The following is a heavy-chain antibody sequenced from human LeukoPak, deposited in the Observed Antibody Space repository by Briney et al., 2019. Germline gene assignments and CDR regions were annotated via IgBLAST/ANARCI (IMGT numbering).Heavy chain of an antibody. Sequence: GALLLSCAAAAFTSISNYAMSCVRQAPGKGLQRLSIISVSGERTYYADSVKGRFTISRDNSKNTLYLQMNSLRAEDTALYYCAKGLGTSGYHDYWGQGTLVTVSS. CDR3: AKGLGTSGYHDY. J-gene: IGHJ4*02. V-gene: IGHV3-23*01. CDR2: ISVSGERT. D-gene: IGHD3-22*01. CDR1: AFTSISNYA.